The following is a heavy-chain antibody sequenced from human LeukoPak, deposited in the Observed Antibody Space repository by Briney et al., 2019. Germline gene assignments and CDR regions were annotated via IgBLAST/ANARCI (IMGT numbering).Heavy chain of an antibody. Sequence: SSETLSLTCTVSGYFISSGYYWGWIRQPPGKGLQWIGSIHHSGSTYYNPSLKSRVTISVDTSKNQFSLKLSSVTAADTAVYYCARVELYWFDPWGQGTLVTVSS. D-gene: IGHD1-26*01. CDR2: IHHSGST. CDR3: ARVELYWFDP. J-gene: IGHJ5*02. CDR1: GYFISSGYY. V-gene: IGHV4-38-2*02.